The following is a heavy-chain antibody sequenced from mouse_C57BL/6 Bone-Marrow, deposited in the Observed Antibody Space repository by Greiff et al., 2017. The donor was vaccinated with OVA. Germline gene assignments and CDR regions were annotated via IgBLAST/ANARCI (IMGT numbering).Heavy chain of an antibody. CDR2: ISNLAYSI. Sequence: EVKLVESGGGLVQPGGSLKLSCAASGFTFSDYGMAWVRQAPRKGPEWVAFISNLAYSIYYADTVTGRFTISRENAKNTLYLEMSRLRSEDTAMYYCARRPPYYYGSSHWYFDVWGTGTTVTVSS. V-gene: IGHV5-15*04. CDR1: GFTFSDYG. D-gene: IGHD1-1*01. J-gene: IGHJ1*03. CDR3: ARRPPYYYGSSHWYFDV.